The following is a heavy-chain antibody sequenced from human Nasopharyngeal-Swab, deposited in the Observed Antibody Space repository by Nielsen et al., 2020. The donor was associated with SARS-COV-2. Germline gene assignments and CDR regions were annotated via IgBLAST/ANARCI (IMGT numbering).Heavy chain of an antibody. Sequence: ASVKVSCKVSGYTLTELSMHWVRPAPGKGLEWMGGFDPEDGETIYAQKFQGRVTMTEDTSTDTAYMELSSLRSEDTAVYYCATDLMVAARPWGSFDYWGQGTLVTVSS. V-gene: IGHV1-24*01. D-gene: IGHD6-6*01. CDR1: GYTLTELS. CDR3: ATDLMVAARPWGSFDY. CDR2: FDPEDGET. J-gene: IGHJ4*02.